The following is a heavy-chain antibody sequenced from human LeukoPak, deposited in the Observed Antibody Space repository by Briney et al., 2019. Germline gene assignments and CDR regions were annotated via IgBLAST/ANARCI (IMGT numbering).Heavy chain of an antibody. D-gene: IGHD1-26*01. V-gene: IGHV4-39*01. CDR3: ARRSDSGSDDGEDYFDY. Sequence: SETLSHTCTVSSGSISNSTFYWGWIRQPPGKGLEWIGSMYYSGSTYYNPSLKSRVTIAVDTSKNQFSLKMTSVTAADTAVYYCARRSDSGSDDGEDYFDYWGQGTLVTVSS. CDR1: SGSISNSTFY. J-gene: IGHJ4*02. CDR2: MYYSGST.